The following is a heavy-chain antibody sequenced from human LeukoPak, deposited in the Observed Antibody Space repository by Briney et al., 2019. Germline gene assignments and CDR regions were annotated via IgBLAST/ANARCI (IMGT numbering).Heavy chain of an antibody. Sequence: ASVKVSCKASGYTFTSYDINWVRQATGQGLEWMGWMNPNSGNTGYAQKFQGRVTMTRNTSISTAYMELSSLRSEDTAVYYCARDYYYGSGSYSYYYYMDVWGKGTTVTISS. J-gene: IGHJ6*03. CDR1: GYTFTSYD. CDR3: ARDYYYGSGSYSYYYYMDV. CDR2: MNPNSGNT. V-gene: IGHV1-8*01. D-gene: IGHD3-10*01.